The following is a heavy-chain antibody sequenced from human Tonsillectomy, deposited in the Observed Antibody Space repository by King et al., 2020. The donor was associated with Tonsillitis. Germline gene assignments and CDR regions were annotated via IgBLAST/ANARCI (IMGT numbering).Heavy chain of an antibody. D-gene: IGHD2-2*01. CDR1: GASISSYY. CDR2: IHTRGST. V-gene: IGHV4-4*07. CDR3: ARDQPVGSTRFDY. J-gene: IGHJ4*02. Sequence: VQLQESGPGLVKPSESLSLTCTVSGASISSYYWTWIRQRAGKGLEWIGRIHTRGSTNYNPSLEGRVTMSVDTSKNQFSLKLTSMTAADTAVYYCARDQPVGSTRFDYWGQGILVTVSS.